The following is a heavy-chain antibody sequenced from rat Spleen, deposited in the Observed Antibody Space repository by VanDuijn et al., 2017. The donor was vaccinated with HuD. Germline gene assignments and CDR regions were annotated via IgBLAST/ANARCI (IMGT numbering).Heavy chain of an antibody. CDR2: ISPSGGST. Sequence: EVQLVESGGGLVQPGRSLKLSCAASGFTFSNYDMAWVRQAPTKGLEWVASISPSGGSTYYRDSVKGRFTVSRDNAKSTLYLQMDSLRSEETATYYCARHPGIIRGTYGWYFDFWGPGTMVTVSS. D-gene: IGHD4-3*01. V-gene: IGHV5S11*01. J-gene: IGHJ1*01. CDR1: GFTFSNYD. CDR3: ARHPGIIRGTYGWYFDF.